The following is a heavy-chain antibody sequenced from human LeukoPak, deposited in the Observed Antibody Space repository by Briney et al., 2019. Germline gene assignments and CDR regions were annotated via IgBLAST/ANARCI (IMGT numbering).Heavy chain of an antibody. D-gene: IGHD3-22*01. J-gene: IGHJ4*02. V-gene: IGHV1-46*01. CDR3: TEPKDSGCHLFLFDY. CDR1: GYTFTSYY. CDR2: INPSDGST. Sequence: ASVKVSFKASGYTFTSYYMHWVRQAPGQGLEWMGIINPSDGSTNYAQKFQGRVTMTRDRSRSTVYLELSSLRSEDTAVYYCTEPKDSGCHLFLFDYWGQGTLVTVSS.